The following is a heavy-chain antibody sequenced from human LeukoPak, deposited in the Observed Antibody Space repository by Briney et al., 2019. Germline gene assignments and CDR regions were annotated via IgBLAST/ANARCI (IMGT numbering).Heavy chain of an antibody. V-gene: IGHV3-21*01. CDR3: ARDRSSGPDY. CDR2: ISSSSSYI. D-gene: IGHD6-19*01. J-gene: IGHJ4*02. Sequence: GRSLRLSCAASGFTFSSYSMNWVRQAPGKGLEWVSSISSSSSYIYYADSVKGRFTISRDNAKNSLYLQMNSLRAEDTAVYYCARDRSSGPDYWGQGTLVTVSS. CDR1: GFTFSSYS.